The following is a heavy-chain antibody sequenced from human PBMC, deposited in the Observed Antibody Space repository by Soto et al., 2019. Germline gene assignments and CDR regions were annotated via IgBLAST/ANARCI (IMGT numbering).Heavy chain of an antibody. J-gene: IGHJ5*02. CDR2: IIPIFGTA. Sequence: QVQLVQSGAEVKKPGSSVKVSCKASGGTFSSYAISWVRQAPGQGLEWMGGIIPIFGTANYAQKFQGRVTITADEPTSTAYMELSSLRSEDLAVYDCASRMAYYDILTGYENCVDPWGQGTLVTVSS. V-gene: IGHV1-69*01. CDR3: ASRMAYYDILTGYENCVDP. D-gene: IGHD3-9*01. CDR1: GGTFSSYA.